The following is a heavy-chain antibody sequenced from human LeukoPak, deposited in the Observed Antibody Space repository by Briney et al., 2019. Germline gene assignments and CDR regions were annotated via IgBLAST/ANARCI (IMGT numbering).Heavy chain of an antibody. Sequence: GASVKVSCKASGYTFTSYDINWVRQATVQGLEWMGWMNPNSGNTGYAQKFQGRVTMTRNTSISTAYMELSSLRSEDTAVYYCAIVVVAALYDAFDIWGQGTMVTVSS. V-gene: IGHV1-8*01. J-gene: IGHJ3*02. CDR3: AIVVVAALYDAFDI. CDR2: MNPNSGNT. D-gene: IGHD2-15*01. CDR1: GYTFTSYD.